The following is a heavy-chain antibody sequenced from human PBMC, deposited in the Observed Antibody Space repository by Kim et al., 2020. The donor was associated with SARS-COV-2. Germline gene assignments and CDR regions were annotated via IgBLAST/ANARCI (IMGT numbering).Heavy chain of an antibody. V-gene: IGHV5-51*01. D-gene: IGHD2-21*01. J-gene: IGHJ6*02. CDR1: GYSFTNYW. Sequence: GESLKISCKGSGYSFTNYWIGWVRQMPGKGLEWMGIIYPRDSDTRYSPSFQGQVTISADKSITTAYLKWSSLKASDTGMYYCARFGGHWDYGMDVWGQGTTVTVSS. CDR2: IYPRDSDT. CDR3: ARFGGHWDYGMDV.